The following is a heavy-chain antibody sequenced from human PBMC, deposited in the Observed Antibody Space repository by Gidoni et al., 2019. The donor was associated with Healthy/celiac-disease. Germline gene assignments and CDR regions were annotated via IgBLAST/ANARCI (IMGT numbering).Heavy chain of an antibody. J-gene: IGHJ6*02. CDR3: ATSRSGGSTARGTTYYYYYGMDV. D-gene: IGHD2-15*01. CDR1: GFTFSSYA. CDR2: ISGSGGST. Sequence: EVQLLESGGGLVQPGVSLRLSCAASGFTFSSYAMSCVRKAPGKGLEWVSAISGSGGSTYYADSVKGRFTISRDNSKNTLYLKMNSLRAEDTDVYYCATSRSGGSTARGTTYYYYYGMDVWGQGTTVTVSS. V-gene: IGHV3-23*01.